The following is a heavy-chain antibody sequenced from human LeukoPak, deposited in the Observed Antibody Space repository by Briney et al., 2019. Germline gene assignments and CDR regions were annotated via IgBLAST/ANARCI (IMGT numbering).Heavy chain of an antibody. CDR3: ARAPLGPGFYYESTGYHYFDC. Sequence: GSSVKVSCKASGGTSTTYAINWVRQAPGQGLEWMGGIIPMFGTPHYAQKFQGRGTIIADESMGTAYMDLSSLRSNDTAVYFCARAPLGPGFYYESTGYHYFDCWGQGSLVTVSS. D-gene: IGHD3-22*01. V-gene: IGHV1-69*01. CDR1: GGTSTTYA. J-gene: IGHJ4*02. CDR2: IIPMFGTP.